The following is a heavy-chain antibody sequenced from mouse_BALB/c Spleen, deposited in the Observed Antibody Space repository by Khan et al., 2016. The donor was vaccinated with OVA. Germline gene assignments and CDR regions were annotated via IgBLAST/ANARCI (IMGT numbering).Heavy chain of an antibody. Sequence: LVESGAELARPGASVKMSCKASGYTFTSYTIHWIKQRPGQGLEWIGFINPSSAYTNYNQKFKDKATLTADKSSTTAYMQLSSRTSDDSSVYYCARDGAYYRNDGWFAYWGQGTLVTVSA. CDR2: INPSSAYT. CDR1: GYTFTSYT. V-gene: IGHV1-4*01. CDR3: ARDGAYYRNDGWFAY. J-gene: IGHJ3*01. D-gene: IGHD2-14*01.